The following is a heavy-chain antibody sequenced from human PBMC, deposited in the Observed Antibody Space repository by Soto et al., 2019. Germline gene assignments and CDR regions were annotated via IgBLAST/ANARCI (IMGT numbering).Heavy chain of an antibody. J-gene: IGHJ4*02. D-gene: IGHD4-4*01. V-gene: IGHV3-30-3*01. CDR1: GFTFSTSA. CDR2: LSYDGSNK. CDR3: ASGNAVLAY. Sequence: GGSLRLSCAASGFTFSTSAMHWVRQAPGKGLEWVAVLSYDGSNKYYADSVKGRFTISRDNSKNTLYLQMNSLRAEDTAVYYCASGNAVLAYWGQGALVTVFS.